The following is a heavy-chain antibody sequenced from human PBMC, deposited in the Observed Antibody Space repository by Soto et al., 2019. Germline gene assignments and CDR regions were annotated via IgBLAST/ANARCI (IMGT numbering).Heavy chain of an antibody. CDR1: GGSISSSSFY. CDR3: ARHCRAAVAASGEFDY. J-gene: IGHJ4*02. D-gene: IGHD6-19*01. Sequence: SETLSLTCTVSGGSISSSSFYWAWIRQPPGKGLEWIGSIYYGGSAYYNPSLKSRVTVSVDTSKNQFSLNLNSATAADTAVYYCARHCRAAVAASGEFDYWGQGTLVTVSS. V-gene: IGHV4-39*01. CDR2: IYYGGSA.